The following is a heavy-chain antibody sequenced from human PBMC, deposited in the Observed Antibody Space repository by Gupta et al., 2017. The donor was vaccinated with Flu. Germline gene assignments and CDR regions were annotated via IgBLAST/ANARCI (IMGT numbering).Heavy chain of an antibody. CDR3: ARGVLVATISLSTSGYYYYGMDV. Sequence: QVQLQQWGAGLLKPSETLSLTCAVYGGSFSGYYWSWIRQPPGKGLEWIGEINHSGSTNYNPSLKSRVTISVDTSKNQFSLKLSSVTAADTAVYYCARGVLVATISLSTSGYYYYGMDVWGQGTTVTVSS. D-gene: IGHD5-12*01. CDR2: INHSGST. V-gene: IGHV4-34*01. J-gene: IGHJ6*02. CDR1: GGSFSGYY.